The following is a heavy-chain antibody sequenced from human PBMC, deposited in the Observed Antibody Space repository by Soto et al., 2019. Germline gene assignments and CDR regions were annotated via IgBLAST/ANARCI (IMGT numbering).Heavy chain of an antibody. D-gene: IGHD6-13*01. CDR1: GYTFTSYA. J-gene: IGHJ4*02. CDR2: ISAYNGNT. V-gene: IGHV1-18*01. Sequence: QVQLVQSGAEVKKPGASVKVSCKTSGYTFTSYAISWVRQAPGQGLEWMGWISAYNGNTHYAQKLQGRVTMTTDTSTSTAYMELRSLRSDYTALYYCARDLAAAGPFDYWGQGTLVTVSA. CDR3: ARDLAAAGPFDY.